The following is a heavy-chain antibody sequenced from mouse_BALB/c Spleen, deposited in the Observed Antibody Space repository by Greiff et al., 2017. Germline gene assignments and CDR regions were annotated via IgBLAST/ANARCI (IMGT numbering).Heavy chain of an antibody. Sequence: VQLQQSGPGLVQPSQSLSITCTVSGFSLTSYGVHWVRQSPGKGLEWLGVIWSGGSTDYNAAFISRLSISKDNSKSQVFFKMNSLQADDTAIYYCARNYYGYVWYFDVWGAGTTVTVSS. J-gene: IGHJ1*01. D-gene: IGHD1-2*01. V-gene: IGHV2-4-1*01. CDR3: ARNYYGYVWYFDV. CDR2: IWSGGST. CDR1: GFSLTSYG.